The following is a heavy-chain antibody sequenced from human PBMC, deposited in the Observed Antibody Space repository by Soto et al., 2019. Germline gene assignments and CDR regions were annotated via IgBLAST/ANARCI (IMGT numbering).Heavy chain of an antibody. V-gene: IGHV3-30*18. D-gene: IGHD4-4*01. CDR1: GFTFSIYG. Sequence: GGSLRLSCAASGFTFSIYGMHWVRQAPGKGLEWVAVISYDGSNKYYADSVKGRFTISRDNSKNTLYLQMNSLRAEDTAVYYCAKEYSKGGIYYYYGMGVWGQGTTVTVSS. J-gene: IGHJ6*02. CDR3: AKEYSKGGIYYYYGMGV. CDR2: ISYDGSNK.